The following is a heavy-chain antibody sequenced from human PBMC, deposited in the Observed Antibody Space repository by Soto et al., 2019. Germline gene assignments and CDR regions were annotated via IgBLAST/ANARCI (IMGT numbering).Heavy chain of an antibody. CDR3: ATVATSSYNWFDP. J-gene: IGHJ5*02. V-gene: IGHV3-74*01. Sequence: EVQLVESGGGLVQPGGSLRLSCAASGCTFSTYWMHWVRQAPGKGLVWVSRINSGGSTTTYADSVKGRFTISRDNARNTLHLQMYSLRVEDTALYYCATVATSSYNWFDPWGQGTMVTVSS. D-gene: IGHD5-12*01. CDR2: INSGGSTT. CDR1: GCTFSTYW.